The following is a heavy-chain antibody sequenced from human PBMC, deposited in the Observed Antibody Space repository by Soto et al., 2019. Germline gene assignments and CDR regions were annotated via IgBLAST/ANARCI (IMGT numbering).Heavy chain of an antibody. CDR1: GFTFSYYE. D-gene: IGHD4-17*01. CDR3: ARDGYGDPYYYYGMDV. J-gene: IGHJ6*02. CDR2: ISAAGSAI. V-gene: IGHV3-48*03. Sequence: EVQLVESGGGLVQPGGSLRLSSAASGFTFSYYEMTWVRQAPGKGLECVSYISAAGSAIYYADSVKGRFTISRDNAKNSLFLQMNSLRAEDTAVYYCARDGYGDPYYYYGMDVWGQGTSVTVSS.